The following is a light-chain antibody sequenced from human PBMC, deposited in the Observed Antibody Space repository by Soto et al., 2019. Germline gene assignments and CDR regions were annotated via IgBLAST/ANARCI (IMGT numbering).Light chain of an antibody. CDR1: QSISSY. Sequence: DMQMTQSPSSLSASVRDRVIITCRASQSISSYLNWYQQKPGKPPKLLIYAASSLQRGVPSRFSGSGSGTQFTLTVSSLQPEDFATYYCQQSYSTPPTFGQGTRLEIK. J-gene: IGKJ5*01. V-gene: IGKV1-39*01. CDR2: AAS. CDR3: QQSYSTPPT.